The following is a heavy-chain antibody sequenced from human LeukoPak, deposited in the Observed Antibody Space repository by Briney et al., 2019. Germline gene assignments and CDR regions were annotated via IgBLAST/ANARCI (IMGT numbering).Heavy chain of an antibody. CDR1: GLTFHNYG. CDR2: INWNGGST. Sequence: GGSLRLSCAAFGLTFHNYGMNWVRQAPGKGLEWVSGINWNGGSTSYADSVKGRFTISRDNAKNSLYLQMNSLRAEDTAVYYCARAGGSTVSHSDYWGQGTLVTVSS. CDR3: ARAGGSTVSHSDY. D-gene: IGHD4-17*01. J-gene: IGHJ4*02. V-gene: IGHV3-20*04.